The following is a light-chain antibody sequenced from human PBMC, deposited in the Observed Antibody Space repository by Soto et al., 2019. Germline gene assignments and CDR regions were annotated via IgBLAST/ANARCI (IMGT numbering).Light chain of an antibody. CDR3: MQGTHWPIT. CDR1: QSLVHSDGIAY. CDR2: KVS. V-gene: IGKV2-30*02. Sequence: DVVITQCLLSMPVTHVQPASIPCRSHQSLVHSDGIAYFSWFQQRPGRSPRRLIYKVSNRDSGVPARFSGSGSGTDFALKISRVEAEDVGVYYCMQGTHWPITFGQGTRLEIK. J-gene: IGKJ5*01.